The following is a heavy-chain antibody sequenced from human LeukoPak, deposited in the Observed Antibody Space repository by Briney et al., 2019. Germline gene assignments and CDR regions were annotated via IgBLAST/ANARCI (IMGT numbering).Heavy chain of an antibody. V-gene: IGHV4-39*01. J-gene: IGHJ5*02. CDR2: IYYSGST. CDR1: GGSISSSSYY. D-gene: IGHD2-8*01. CDR3: ATSYIVLMWGGFDP. Sequence: PSETLSLTCTVSGGSISSSSYYWGWIRQPPGTGLEWIGSIYYSGSTYYNPSLKSRVTISVDTSKNQFSLKLSSVTAADTAVYYCATSYIVLMWGGFDPWGQGTLVTVSS.